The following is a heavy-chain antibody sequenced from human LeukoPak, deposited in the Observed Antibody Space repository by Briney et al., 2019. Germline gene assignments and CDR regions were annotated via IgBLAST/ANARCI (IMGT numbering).Heavy chain of an antibody. V-gene: IGHV4-59*01. CDR3: ARGGIVATIPDFHY. D-gene: IGHD5-12*01. CDR2: IYYSGST. Sequence: SETLSVTCTVSGGSISSDYWSWIRQPPGKGLEWIGYIYYSGSTNYNPSLKSRVTISVDTSKNQFSLKLSSVTAADTAVYYCARGGIVATIPDFHYWGQGTLVTVSS. CDR1: GGSISSDY. J-gene: IGHJ4*02.